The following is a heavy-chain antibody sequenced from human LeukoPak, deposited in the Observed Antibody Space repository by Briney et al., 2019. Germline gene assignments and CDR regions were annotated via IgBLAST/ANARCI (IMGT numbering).Heavy chain of an antibody. D-gene: IGHD3-22*01. J-gene: IGHJ4*02. CDR3: ARVNYDSSGYYYGVFDY. CDR1: GFTVSSNY. CDR2: IYSGGST. Sequence: GGSLRLSCAASGFTVSSNYMSWVRQAPGKGLEWVSVIYSGGSTYYADSVKGRYTISRDNSKNTLYLQMNSLRAEDTAVYYCARVNYDSSGYYYGVFDYWGQGTLVTVSS. V-gene: IGHV3-53*01.